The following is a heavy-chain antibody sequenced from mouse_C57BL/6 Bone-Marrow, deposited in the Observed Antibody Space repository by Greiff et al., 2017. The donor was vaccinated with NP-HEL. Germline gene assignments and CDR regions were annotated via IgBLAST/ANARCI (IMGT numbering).Heavy chain of an antibody. CDR3: TRWGYYGSSYYYFDY. CDR2: IHPNSGST. Sequence: QVQLQQPGAELVKPGASVKLSCKASGYTFTSYWMHWVKQRPGQGLEWIGMIHPNSGSTNYNAKFKSKATLTVDKSSSTAYMQRSSLTSEDAAVYYCTRWGYYGSSYYYFDYWGQGTTLTVSS. V-gene: IGHV1-64*01. D-gene: IGHD1-1*01. CDR1: GYTFTSYW. J-gene: IGHJ2*01.